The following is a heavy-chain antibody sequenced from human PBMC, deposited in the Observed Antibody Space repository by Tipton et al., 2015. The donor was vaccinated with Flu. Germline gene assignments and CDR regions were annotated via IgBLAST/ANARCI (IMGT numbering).Heavy chain of an antibody. CDR3: ARTHDYGGPGGQH. J-gene: IGHJ1*01. CDR2: IYTSGST. V-gene: IGHV4-61*02. CDR1: GGSISSGSYY. Sequence: HTCTVSGGSISSGSYYWSWIRQPAGKGLEWIGRIYTSGSTNYNPSLKSRVTISVDTSKNQFSLKLSSVTAADTAAYYCARTHDYGGPGGQHWGQGTLVTVSS. D-gene: IGHD4-23*01.